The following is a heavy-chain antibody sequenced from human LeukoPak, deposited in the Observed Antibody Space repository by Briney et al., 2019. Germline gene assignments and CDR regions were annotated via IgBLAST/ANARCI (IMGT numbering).Heavy chain of an antibody. D-gene: IGHD1-1*01. CDR3: ARGGLEFDY. Sequence: KPSETLSLTCTVSGGSISSYYGSWIRQPPGKGLEWIGYIYYSGSTNYNPSLKSRVTISVDTSKNQFSLKLSFVTAADTAVYYCARGGLEFDYWGQGTLVTVSS. CDR2: IYYSGST. CDR1: GGSISSYY. J-gene: IGHJ4*02. V-gene: IGHV4-59*01.